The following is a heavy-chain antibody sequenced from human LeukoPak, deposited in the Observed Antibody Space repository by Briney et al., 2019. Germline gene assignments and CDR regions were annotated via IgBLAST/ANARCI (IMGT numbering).Heavy chain of an antibody. V-gene: IGHV4-4*07. D-gene: IGHD6-13*01. CDR3: ARDLEQQLGDFWFDP. J-gene: IGHJ5*02. CDR1: GASITSYY. Sequence: SETLSLTCTVSGASITSYYWSWIRQPPGKGLEWIGRIYISGSTNYNPPLKSRVTMSVDTSKTQFSLKLSSVTAADTAVYYCARDLEQQLGDFWFDPWGQGTLVTVSS. CDR2: IYISGST.